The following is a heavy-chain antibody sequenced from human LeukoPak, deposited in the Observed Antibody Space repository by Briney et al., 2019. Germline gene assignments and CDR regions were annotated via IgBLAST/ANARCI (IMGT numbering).Heavy chain of an antibody. V-gene: IGHV3-30*03. CDR2: ISSDGSNK. CDR1: GFTFSSYS. J-gene: IGHJ6*02. Sequence: PTGGSLRLSCAASGFTFSSYSMNWVRQAPGKGLEWVAVISSDGSNKYYADSVKGRFTISRDNSKNTLYLQMNSLRAEDTAVYYCAREGAPYCGGDCYYYGMDVWGQGTTVTVSS. D-gene: IGHD2-21*01. CDR3: AREGAPYCGGDCYYYGMDV.